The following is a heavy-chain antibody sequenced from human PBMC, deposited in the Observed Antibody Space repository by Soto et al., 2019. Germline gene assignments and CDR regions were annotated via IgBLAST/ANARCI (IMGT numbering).Heavy chain of an antibody. CDR3: ARAPAAISARWYFDL. Sequence: QVQLVESGGGVDQPGRSLRLSCAASGVTFSSYGMHWVRQPPGKGLEWVAVIWYDGSNKYYADSVKGRFTISRDNSKNPLYLRMNSLRAEDTAVYYCARAPAAISARWYFDLWGRGTLVTVSS. V-gene: IGHV3-33*01. CDR2: IWYDGSNK. D-gene: IGHD2-2*01. CDR1: GVTFSSYG. J-gene: IGHJ2*01.